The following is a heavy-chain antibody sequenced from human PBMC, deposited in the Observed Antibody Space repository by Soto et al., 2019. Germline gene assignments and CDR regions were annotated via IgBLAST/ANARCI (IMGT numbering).Heavy chain of an antibody. CDR2: IYYSVST. CDR1: CASINIVYYY. Sequence: SEALSLTCTVSCASINIVYYYFGLIRQPPGKGLEWIGHIYYSVSTYYNPSLKSRAGISVDSSKSQVSLKLTSVTAAETAVYFCARIIMTSYRLDYWGQGALVTVSS. J-gene: IGHJ4*02. V-gene: IGHV4-30-4*02. D-gene: IGHD3-10*01. CDR3: ARIIMTSYRLDY.